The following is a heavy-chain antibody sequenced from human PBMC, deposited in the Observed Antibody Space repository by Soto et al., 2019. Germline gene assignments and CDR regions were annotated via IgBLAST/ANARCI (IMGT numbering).Heavy chain of an antibody. D-gene: IGHD6-13*01. Sequence: QVQLVQSGAEVTKPGASVKVSCKASGYTFTSYDINWVRQATGQGLEWMGWMNPNSGNTGYAQKFQGRVTMTRNTSISTAYMELSSLRSEDTAVYYCARGLGIAAAGTYYYYMDVWGKGTTVTVSS. J-gene: IGHJ6*03. CDR3: ARGLGIAAAGTYYYYMDV. CDR1: GYTFTSYD. V-gene: IGHV1-8*01. CDR2: MNPNSGNT.